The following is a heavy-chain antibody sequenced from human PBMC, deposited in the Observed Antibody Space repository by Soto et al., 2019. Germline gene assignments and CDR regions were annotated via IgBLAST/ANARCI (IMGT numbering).Heavy chain of an antibody. CDR3: LRERGPFDAVDM. J-gene: IGHJ3*02. V-gene: IGHV3-33*01. Sequence: GGSLRLSWAASGFRFSTYGMHWVRQAPGKGLEWVAVIWANGINKYYADSVRGRFTISRDNSKNTLDLQMNSLRAEDTALYYCLRERGPFDAVDMWGIGTMVTVSS. CDR1: GFRFSTYG. CDR2: IWANGINK.